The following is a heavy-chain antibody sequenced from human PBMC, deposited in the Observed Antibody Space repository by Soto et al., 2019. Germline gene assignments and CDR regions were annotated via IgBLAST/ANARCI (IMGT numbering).Heavy chain of an antibody. D-gene: IGHD6-19*01. J-gene: IGHJ6*02. CDR2: ISYDGSNK. CDR1: GFTFSSYG. Sequence: PGGSLRLSCAASGFTFSSYGMHWVRQAPGKGLEWVAVISYDGSNKYYADSVKGRFTISRDNSKNTLYLQMNSLRAEDTAVYYCAKGGTGYSSGSRYYYYYGMDVWGQGTTVTVSS. V-gene: IGHV3-30*18. CDR3: AKGGTGYSSGSRYYYYYGMDV.